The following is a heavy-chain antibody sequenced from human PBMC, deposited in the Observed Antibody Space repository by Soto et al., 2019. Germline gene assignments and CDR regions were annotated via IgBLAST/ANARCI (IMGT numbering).Heavy chain of an antibody. Sequence: SETLSLTCEVSDFSISGDYYWGWIRQTPEKGLEWIASIYHSGSSYSKPSLRSRVSMSVDTAKNQFSLRLTSVTAADTAVYYCARGISVAGRAFDSWGRGILVTVSS. J-gene: IGHJ4*02. CDR2: IYHSGSS. CDR1: DFSISGDYY. V-gene: IGHV4-38-2*01. CDR3: ARGISVAGRAFDS. D-gene: IGHD6-19*01.